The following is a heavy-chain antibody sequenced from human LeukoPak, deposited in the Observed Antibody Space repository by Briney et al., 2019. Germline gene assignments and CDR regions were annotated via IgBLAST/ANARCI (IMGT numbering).Heavy chain of an antibody. Sequence: SETLSLTCTVSGGSISSYYWSWIRQPPGKGLEWIGYIYYSGSTNYNPSLKSRVTISVDTSKNQFSLKLSSVTAADTAVYYCARGRLYRSGYWYFDLWGRGTLVTVSS. V-gene: IGHV4-59*01. CDR1: GGSISSYY. CDR2: IYYSGST. J-gene: IGHJ2*01. D-gene: IGHD2/OR15-2a*01. CDR3: ARGRLYRSGYWYFDL.